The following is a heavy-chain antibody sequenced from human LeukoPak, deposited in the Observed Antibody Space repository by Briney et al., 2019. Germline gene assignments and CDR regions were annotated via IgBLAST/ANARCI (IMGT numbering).Heavy chain of an antibody. CDR1: GFTFSSYS. CDR3: AREHGDYFSYYGMDV. Sequence: GGSLRLSCAASGFTFSSYSMNWVRQAPGKGLEWVSSISSSSSYIYYADSVKGRFTISRDNAKNSLYLQMNSLRAEDTAVYYCAREHGDYFSYYGMDVWGQGTTVTVSS. V-gene: IGHV3-21*01. D-gene: IGHD4-17*01. J-gene: IGHJ6*02. CDR2: ISSSSSYI.